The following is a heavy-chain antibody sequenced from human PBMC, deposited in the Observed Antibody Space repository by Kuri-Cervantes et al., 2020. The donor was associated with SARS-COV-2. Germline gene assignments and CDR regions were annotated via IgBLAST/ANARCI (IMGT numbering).Heavy chain of an antibody. CDR2: ISAYNGNT. D-gene: IGHD6-13*01. CDR3: AREQQQPVYE. J-gene: IGHJ4*02. CDR1: GYTFTYRY. Sequence: ASVKVSCKASGYTFTYRYLHWVRQAPGQGLEWMGWISAYNGNTNYAQKLQGRVTMTTDTSTSTAYMELRSLRSDDTAVYYCAREQQQPVYEWGQGTLVTV. V-gene: IGHV1-18*04.